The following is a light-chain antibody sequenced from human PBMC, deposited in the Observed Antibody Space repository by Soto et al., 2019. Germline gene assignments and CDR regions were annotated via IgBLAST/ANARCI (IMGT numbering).Light chain of an antibody. CDR2: EVS. Sequence: QSALTQPASVSGSPGQSITISCTGTSSDVGAYNYVSWYQQHPGKAPKLMIFEVSDRPSGVSNRFSGSKSGNTASLTISGPQAEDEADYYCSSYTSSNTLVFGGGTQLTVL. CDR3: SSYTSSNTLV. V-gene: IGLV2-14*01. CDR1: SSDVGAYNY. J-gene: IGLJ2*01.